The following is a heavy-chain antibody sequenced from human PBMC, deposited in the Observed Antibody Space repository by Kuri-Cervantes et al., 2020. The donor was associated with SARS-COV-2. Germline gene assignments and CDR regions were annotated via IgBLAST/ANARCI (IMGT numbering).Heavy chain of an antibody. CDR3: ARDQGKQQRGWA. CDR2: ISSSSSTL. J-gene: IGHJ5*02. CDR1: GFTFSSYS. V-gene: IGHV3-48*01. Sequence: GESLKISCAASGFTFSSYSMNWVRQAPGKGLEWVSYISSSSSTLYYADSVKGRFTISRDNAKNSLYLQMNSLRAEDTAVYYCARDQGKQQRGWAWGQGTLVTVSS. D-gene: IGHD6-13*01.